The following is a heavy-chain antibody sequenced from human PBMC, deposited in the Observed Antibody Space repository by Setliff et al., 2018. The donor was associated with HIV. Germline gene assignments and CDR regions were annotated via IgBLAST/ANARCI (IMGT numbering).Heavy chain of an antibody. J-gene: IGHJ6*02. Sequence: ASVKVSCKASGYTFTSYDISWVRQAPGQGLEWMGWMSTYNGNTNYAQKVQGRVTMTTDTSTSTAYMELRSLRSDDTAVYYCSRSGVPPYYYYGMDVWGQGTTVTVSS. V-gene: IGHV1-18*01. CDR1: GYTFTSYD. D-gene: IGHD3-10*01. CDR3: SRSGVPPYYYYGMDV. CDR2: MSTYNGNT.